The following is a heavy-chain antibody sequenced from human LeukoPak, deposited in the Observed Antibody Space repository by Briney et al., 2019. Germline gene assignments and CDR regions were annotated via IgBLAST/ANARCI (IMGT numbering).Heavy chain of an antibody. CDR2: IYYSGST. CDR1: GGSISSGDYY. D-gene: IGHD4/OR15-4a*01. J-gene: IGHJ3*02. CDR3: ARPNAFDAFDI. V-gene: IGHV4-61*08. Sequence: SETLSLTCTVSGGSISSGDYYWSWIRQPPGKGLEWIGYIYYSGSTNYNPSLKSRVTISVDTSKNQFSLKLSSVTAADTAVYYCARPNAFDAFDIWGQGTMVTVSS.